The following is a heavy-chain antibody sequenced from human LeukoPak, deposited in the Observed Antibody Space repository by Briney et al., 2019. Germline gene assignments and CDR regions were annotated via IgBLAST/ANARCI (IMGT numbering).Heavy chain of an antibody. D-gene: IGHD6-13*01. CDR2: IYHSGST. V-gene: IGHV4-30-2*01. CDR3: ARIAAAGTGHFDY. CDR1: GGSISSGGYS. Sequence: PSETLSLTCAVSGGSISSGGYSWSWIRQPPGKGLEWIGYIYHSGSTYYNPSLKSRVTISVDRSKNQFSLKLSSVTAADTAVYYCARIAAAGTGHFDYWGQGTLVTVSS. J-gene: IGHJ4*02.